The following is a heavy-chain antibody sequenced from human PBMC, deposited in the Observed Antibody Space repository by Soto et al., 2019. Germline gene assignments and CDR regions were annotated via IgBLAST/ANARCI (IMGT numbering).Heavy chain of an antibody. V-gene: IGHV5-51*01. CDR2: IYPGDSDI. J-gene: IGHJ6*02. CDR1: GYSFTSYW. Sequence: SVKISCKGSGYSFTSYWIGWVRQMPGKGLEWMGIIYPGDSDIRYSPSFQGQVTISADKSISTAYLQWSGLKASDTAIYYCARQLPYGGNSYYGMDVWGQGTTVTVSS. D-gene: IGHD2-15*01. CDR3: ARQLPYGGNSYYGMDV.